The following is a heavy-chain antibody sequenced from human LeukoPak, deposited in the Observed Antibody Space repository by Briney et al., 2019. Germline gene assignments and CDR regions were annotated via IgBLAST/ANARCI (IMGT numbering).Heavy chain of an antibody. CDR2: INPNRGST. CDR1: GYTFTSYY. Sequence: ASVKVSCKASGYTFTSYYMYWVRQAPGQGLEWMGIINPNRGSTSYAQKFQGRVTMTRDMSTSTVYMELSSLRSEDTAVYYCATGSHVRVYDSSAYYGHYWGQGTLVTVSS. CDR3: ATGSHVRVYDSSAYYGHY. V-gene: IGHV1-46*01. D-gene: IGHD3-22*01. J-gene: IGHJ4*02.